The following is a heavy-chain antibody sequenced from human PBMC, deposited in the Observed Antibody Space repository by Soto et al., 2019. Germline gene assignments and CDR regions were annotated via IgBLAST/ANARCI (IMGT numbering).Heavy chain of an antibody. V-gene: IGHV4-39*01. Sequence: QLQLQESGPGLVKPSETLSLTCTVSGGSISSSSYYWGWIRQPPGKGLEWIGSIYYSGSTYYNPSLKSRVPISVVTSKNQFSLKLSSVTAADTAVYYCARRFGYSYGGYFDYWGQGTLVTVSS. J-gene: IGHJ4*02. D-gene: IGHD5-18*01. CDR3: ARRFGYSYGGYFDY. CDR1: GGSISSSSYY. CDR2: IYYSGST.